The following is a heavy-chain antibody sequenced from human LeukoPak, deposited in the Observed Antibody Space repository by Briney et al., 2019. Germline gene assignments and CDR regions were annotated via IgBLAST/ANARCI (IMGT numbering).Heavy chain of an antibody. D-gene: IGHD1-26*01. CDR2: ISSNGGST. Sequence: GGSLRLSCAASGFTFSSYGMHWVRQAPGKGLEYVSAISSNGGSTYYANSVKGRFTISRDNSKNTLYLQMGSLRAEDMAVYYCARGNRGRGSSGDKAGAFDIWGQGTMVTVSS. CDR3: ARGNRGRGSSGDKAGAFDI. V-gene: IGHV3-64*01. J-gene: IGHJ3*02. CDR1: GFTFSSYG.